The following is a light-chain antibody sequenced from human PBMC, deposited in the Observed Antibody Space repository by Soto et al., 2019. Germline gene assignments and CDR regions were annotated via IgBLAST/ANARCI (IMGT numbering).Light chain of an antibody. CDR2: AAS. V-gene: IGKV1-39*01. J-gene: IGKJ4*01. CDR1: QSISSY. Sequence: DIQMTQSPSSLSASVGDRVTITCRASQSISSYLNWYQQKPGKAPKLLIYAASSLQRGVPSRFSGSGSWTDFPLTISSFQPEDFGTYYCQQRYSTPLTFGGGTKVDIK. CDR3: QQRYSTPLT.